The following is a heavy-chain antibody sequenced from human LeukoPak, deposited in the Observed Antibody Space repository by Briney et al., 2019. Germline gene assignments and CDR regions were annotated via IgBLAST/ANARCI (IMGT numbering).Heavy chain of an antibody. CDR2: IYPGDSDT. J-gene: IGHJ6*03. CDR3: ARHTAAAGIYYYYYMDV. V-gene: IGHV5-51*01. D-gene: IGHD6-13*01. Sequence: ESLKVSCNGSGYSFTSYWIGWVRQMPGKGLEWIGIIYPGDSDTRYSPSFQGQVTISTDKSISTAYLQWSSLKASDTAMYYCARHTAAAGIYYYYYMDVWGKGTTVTVS. CDR1: GYSFTSYW.